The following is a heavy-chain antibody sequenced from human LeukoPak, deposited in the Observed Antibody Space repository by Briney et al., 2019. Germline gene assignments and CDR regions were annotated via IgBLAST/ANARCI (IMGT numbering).Heavy chain of an antibody. CDR3: ARGDIYYYDSSGFLVY. CDR2: IIPIFGTA. Sequence: GASVKVSCRASGGTFSSYAISWVRQAPGQGLEWMGRIIPIFGTANYAQKFQGRVTITTDESTSTAYMELSSLRSEDTAVYYCARGDIYYYDSSGFLVYWGQGTLVTVSS. J-gene: IGHJ4*02. CDR1: GGTFSSYA. D-gene: IGHD3-22*01. V-gene: IGHV1-69*05.